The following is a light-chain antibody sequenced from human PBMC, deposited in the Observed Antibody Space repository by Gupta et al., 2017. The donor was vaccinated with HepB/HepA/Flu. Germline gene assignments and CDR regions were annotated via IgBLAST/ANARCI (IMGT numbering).Light chain of an antibody. J-gene: IGKJ4*01. CDR1: PSLLYNKRNA. V-gene: IGKV4-1*01. CDR2: GAS. Sequence: DIVMTQSPDSLTVSLGERATINCKSRPSLLYNKRNALGGYQQKPGQPPKLLIYGASTRQSGVPDRFRGSGSGSHFTLTISSLQAEDVAVYYCQQYDTTPLTFGGGTTVEIK. CDR3: QQYDTTPLT.